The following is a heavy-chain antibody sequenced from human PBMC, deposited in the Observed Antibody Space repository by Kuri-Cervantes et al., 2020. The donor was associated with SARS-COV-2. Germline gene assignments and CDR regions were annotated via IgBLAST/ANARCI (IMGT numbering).Heavy chain of an antibody. J-gene: IGHJ4*02. CDR3: AKPQQLVQHRFPPKYYFDY. CDR2: ISSSSSYI. CDR1: GFTFSSYS. Sequence: GESLKISCAASGFTFSSYSMNWVRQAPGKGLEWVSSISSSSSYIYYADSVKGQFTISRDNAKNSLYLQMNSLRAEDTAVYYCAKPQQLVQHRFPPKYYFDYWGQGTLVTDSS. D-gene: IGHD6-13*01. V-gene: IGHV3-21*04.